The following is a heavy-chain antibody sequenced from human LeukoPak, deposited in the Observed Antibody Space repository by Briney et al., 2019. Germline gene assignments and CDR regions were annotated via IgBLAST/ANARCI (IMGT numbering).Heavy chain of an antibody. J-gene: IGHJ4*02. Sequence: ASVKVSCKASGYTFTSYYMHWVRQAPGQGLEWMGIINPSGGSTSYAQKFQGRVTMTRDMSTSTVYMELSSLRSEDTAVYYCARADGRDYVWGSYRYDYWGQGTLVTVSS. CDR2: INPSGGST. CDR3: ARADGRDYVWGSYRYDY. D-gene: IGHD3-16*02. V-gene: IGHV1-46*01. CDR1: GYTFTSYY.